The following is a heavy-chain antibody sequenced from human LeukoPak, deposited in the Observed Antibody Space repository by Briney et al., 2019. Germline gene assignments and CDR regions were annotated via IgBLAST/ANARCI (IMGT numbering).Heavy chain of an antibody. D-gene: IGHD4-17*01. J-gene: IGHJ4*02. CDR2: IFYSGIT. CDR3: AATVTTGGSVDY. V-gene: IGHV4-59*01. CDR1: GDSITSYF. Sequence: PSETLSLTCTVSGDSITSYFWSWIRQPPGKGLEWVGYIFYSGITNYNPSLKSRVTISVDTSKNQFSLKLSSVTAADTAVYYCAATVTTGGSVDYWGQGTLVTVSS.